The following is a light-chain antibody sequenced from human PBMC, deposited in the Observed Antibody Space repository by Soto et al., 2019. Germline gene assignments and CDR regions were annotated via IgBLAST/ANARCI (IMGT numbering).Light chain of an antibody. CDR2: SNN. CDR1: SSNIGSNT. Sequence: QAVVTQPPSASGTPGQRVTISCSGSSSNIGSNTVNWYQQLPGTAPKLLIYSNNQRPSGVPDRFSGSKSGTSASLAISGLQYEDEDDYYCAAWDDSLNGYVFGTGTKLTVL. J-gene: IGLJ1*01. CDR3: AAWDDSLNGYV. V-gene: IGLV1-44*01.